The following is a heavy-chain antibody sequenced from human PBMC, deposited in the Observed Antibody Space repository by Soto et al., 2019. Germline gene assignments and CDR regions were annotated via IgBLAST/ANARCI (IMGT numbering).Heavy chain of an antibody. CDR3: ARTLGDYYDSSGYYG. CDR2: ISAYNGNT. D-gene: IGHD3-22*01. V-gene: IGHV1-18*04. Sequence: GASVKVSCKASGFTFTSYGISWVRQAPGQGLEWMGWISAYNGNTNYAQKLQGRVTMTTDTSTSTAYMELRSLRSDDTAVYYCARTLGDYYDSSGYYGWGQGTLVTVSS. J-gene: IGHJ4*02. CDR1: GFTFTSYG.